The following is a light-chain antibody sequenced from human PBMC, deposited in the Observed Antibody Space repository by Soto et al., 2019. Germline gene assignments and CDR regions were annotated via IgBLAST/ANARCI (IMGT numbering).Light chain of an antibody. CDR2: GAS. CDR3: QQYNNWPGT. J-gene: IGKJ1*01. CDR1: QIIANN. V-gene: IGKV3-15*01. Sequence: EIVMMQSPATLSVSPGERATLSCRASQIIANNLAWYQQKPGQAPRLLIYGASTRAPGIPARFSGSGSGTEFTLTIRSLQSEDFAVYYCQQYNNWPGTFGQGTKVDIK.